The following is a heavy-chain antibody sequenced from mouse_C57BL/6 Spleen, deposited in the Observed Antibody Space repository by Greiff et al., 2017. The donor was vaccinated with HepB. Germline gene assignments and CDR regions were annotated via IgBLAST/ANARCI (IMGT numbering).Heavy chain of an antibody. D-gene: IGHD1-1*01. CDR3: ARRGDYGSSYGAWFAY. V-gene: IGHV8-12*01. J-gene: IGHJ3*01. Sequence: QVTLKVSGPGILQSSQTLSLTCSFSGFSLSTSGMGVSWIRQPSGKGLEWLAHIYWDDDKRHNPSLKSRLTISKDTSRNQVFLKITSVDAADTATYYCARRGDYGSSYGAWFAYWGQGTLVTVSA. CDR1: GFSLSTSGMG. CDR2: IYWDDDK.